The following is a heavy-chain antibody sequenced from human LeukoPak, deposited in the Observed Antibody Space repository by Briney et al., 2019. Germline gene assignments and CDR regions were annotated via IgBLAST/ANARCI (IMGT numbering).Heavy chain of an antibody. V-gene: IGHV1-18*01. Sequence: ASVKVSCKASGGTFSSYAISWVRQAPGQGLEWMGWISAYNGNTNYAQKPQGRVTMTTDTSTSTAYMELRSLRSDDTAVYYCARVGVVRGVKTDPWGQGTLVTVSS. CDR3: ARVGVVRGVKTDP. J-gene: IGHJ5*02. D-gene: IGHD3-10*01. CDR2: ISAYNGNT. CDR1: GGTFSSYA.